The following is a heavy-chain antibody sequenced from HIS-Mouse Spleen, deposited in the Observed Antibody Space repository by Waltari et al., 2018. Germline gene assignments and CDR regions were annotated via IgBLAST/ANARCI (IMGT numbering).Heavy chain of an antibody. Sequence: QLQLQESGPGLVKPSETLSLTCTVSGGSISSSSYYWGWIRQPPGKGLEWIGSIYYSGSPYSNPSLRSRITISVDTYKNQFSLKLSSVTAADTAVYYCAREIPYSSSWYDWYFDLWGRGTLVTVSS. J-gene: IGHJ2*01. CDR2: IYYSGSP. D-gene: IGHD6-13*01. CDR1: GGSISSSSYY. V-gene: IGHV4-39*07. CDR3: AREIPYSSSWYDWYFDL.